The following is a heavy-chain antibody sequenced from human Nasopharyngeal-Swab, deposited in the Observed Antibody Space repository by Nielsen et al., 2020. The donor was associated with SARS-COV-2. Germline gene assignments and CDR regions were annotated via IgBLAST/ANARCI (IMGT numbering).Heavy chain of an antibody. J-gene: IGHJ6*02. CDR3: ARGPRRQSVVVPAAMRSMDV. V-gene: IGHV1-3*01. D-gene: IGHD2-2*01. Sequence: WVRQAPGQRLEWMGWINAGNGNTKYSQKFQGRVTITRDTSASTAYMELSSLRSEDTAVYYCARGPRRQSVVVPAAMRSMDVWGQGTTVTVSS. CDR2: INAGNGNT.